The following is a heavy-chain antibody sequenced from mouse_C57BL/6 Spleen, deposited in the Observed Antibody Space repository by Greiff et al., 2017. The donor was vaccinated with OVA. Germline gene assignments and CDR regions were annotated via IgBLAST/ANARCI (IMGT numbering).Heavy chain of an antibody. CDR3: ARGVLRSSWFAY. D-gene: IGHD1-1*01. CDR1: GYTFTSYW. J-gene: IGHJ3*01. CDR2: IDPSDSYT. Sequence: QVQLQQPGAELVKPGASVKLSCKASGYTFTSYWMQWVKQRPGQGLEWIGEIDPSDSYTNYNQKFKGKATLTVDTSSSTAYMQLSSLTSADSAVYYCARGVLRSSWFAYWGQGTLVTVSA. V-gene: IGHV1-50*01.